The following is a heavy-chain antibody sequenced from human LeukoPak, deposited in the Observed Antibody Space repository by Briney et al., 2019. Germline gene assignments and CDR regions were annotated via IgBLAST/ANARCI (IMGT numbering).Heavy chain of an antibody. CDR3: AREPAYITSVEGDDAFDI. Sequence: ASVKVSCKASGYTFTSYGISWVRQAPGQGLEWMGWISAYKGNTNYAQKLQGRVTMTTDTSTSTAYMELRSLRSDDTAVYYCAREPAYITSVEGDDAFDIWGQGTMVTVSS. CDR2: ISAYKGNT. D-gene: IGHD3-16*01. V-gene: IGHV1-18*01. J-gene: IGHJ3*02. CDR1: GYTFTSYG.